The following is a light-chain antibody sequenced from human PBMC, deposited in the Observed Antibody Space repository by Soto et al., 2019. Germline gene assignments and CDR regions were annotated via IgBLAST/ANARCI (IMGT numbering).Light chain of an antibody. Sequence: QSVLTQRPSASGTPGQRVTISCSGSSSNIGSNYVYWYQQLPGTAPKLLIYRNNQRPSGVPDRFSGSKSGTSASLAISGLRSEDEAAYYCAAWDDSLSGRVFGGGTKLTVL. V-gene: IGLV1-47*01. J-gene: IGLJ2*01. CDR2: RNN. CDR3: AAWDDSLSGRV. CDR1: SSNIGSNY.